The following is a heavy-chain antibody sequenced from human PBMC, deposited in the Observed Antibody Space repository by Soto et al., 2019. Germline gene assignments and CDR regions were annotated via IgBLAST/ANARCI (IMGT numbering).Heavy chain of an antibody. CDR2: ISSSSSLI. D-gene: IGHD1-26*01. V-gene: IGHV3-21*01. Sequence: EVQLVESGGGLVKPGGSLRLSCAASGFSLSDYSMNWIGQAPGKGLEWVASISSSSSLIHFAESMKGRFTISRDNAKNALYLQMNSLSAEDTAVYYCAGSSDDGRDNWGQGTLVTVSS. CDR1: GFSLSDYS. J-gene: IGHJ4*02. CDR3: AGSSDDGRDN.